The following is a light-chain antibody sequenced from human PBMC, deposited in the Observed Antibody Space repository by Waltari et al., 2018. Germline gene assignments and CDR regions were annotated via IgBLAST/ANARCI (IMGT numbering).Light chain of an antibody. CDR1: SGRIASKF. CDR2: EDS. CDR3: QSYDSSTNWV. V-gene: IGLV6-57*04. J-gene: IGLJ3*02. Sequence: NFVLTQPPSVSESPGKTVTLPCTRSSGRIASKFVPCYQQRPGSAPTPVIYEDSHRPSGVPDRFSGSFDSSSNSAYLTISGLKTEDEADYFCQSYDSSTNWVFGGGTKLTVL.